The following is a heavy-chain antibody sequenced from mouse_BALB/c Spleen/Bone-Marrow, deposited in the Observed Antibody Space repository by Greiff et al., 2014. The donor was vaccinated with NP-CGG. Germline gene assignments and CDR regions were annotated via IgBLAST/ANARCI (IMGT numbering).Heavy chain of an antibody. Sequence: QVQLQQPGAELVRPGASVKLSCKASGYTFTSYWMHWVKLGPGQGFEWIGEINPSNGDTNYNEKFKRKATLTVDKSSSTAYMQLSSLTSEDSAVYYCTNYGYDWGQGTTLTVSS. CDR2: INPSNGDT. V-gene: IGHV1S16*01. CDR1: GYTFTSYW. CDR3: TNYGYD. D-gene: IGHD1-2*01. J-gene: IGHJ2*01.